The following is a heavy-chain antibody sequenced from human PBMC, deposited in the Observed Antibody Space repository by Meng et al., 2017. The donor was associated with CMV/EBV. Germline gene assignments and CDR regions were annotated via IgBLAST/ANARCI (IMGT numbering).Heavy chain of an antibody. CDR2: INAGDGNR. CDR3: ARGNGVAHDY. CDR1: GYTFTGYG. D-gene: IGHD3-3*01. J-gene: IGHJ4*02. V-gene: IGHV1-3*01. Sequence: QVQRVQSGVQVKKPGGSVKVSCKASGYTFTGYGIHWVRQAPGQRLEWMGWINAGDGNRKYSQKFQDRVTITRDTSASTAYMELSSLRSEDTAVYYCARGNGVAHDYWGQGTLVTVSS.